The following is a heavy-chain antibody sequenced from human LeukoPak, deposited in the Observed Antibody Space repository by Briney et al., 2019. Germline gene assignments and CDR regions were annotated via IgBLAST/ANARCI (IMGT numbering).Heavy chain of an antibody. Sequence: ASVKVSCKASGYTFTGYYMHWVRQAPGQGLEWMGWLNPNSGDTNYAQNFQGRVTMTRDTSISTAYMELSRLRSDDTAVYYCASNIYCSSTSCLDYWGQGTLVTVSS. D-gene: IGHD2-2*01. CDR2: LNPNSGDT. V-gene: IGHV1-2*02. CDR3: ASNIYCSSTSCLDY. J-gene: IGHJ4*02. CDR1: GYTFTGYY.